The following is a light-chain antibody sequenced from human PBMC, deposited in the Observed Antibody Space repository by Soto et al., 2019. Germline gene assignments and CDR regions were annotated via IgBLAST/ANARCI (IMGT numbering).Light chain of an antibody. CDR3: QKYNSAPYT. CDR1: QGISNY. CDR2: ASS. Sequence: DIQMTQSPSSLSASVGDRVTITCRASQGISNYLAWYQQKPGKVPKLLIYASSTLQSGVPSRFSGSGSGTDFTLTISSLQPGDVATYYRQKYNSAPYTFGQGTKLEIK. V-gene: IGKV1-27*01. J-gene: IGKJ2*01.